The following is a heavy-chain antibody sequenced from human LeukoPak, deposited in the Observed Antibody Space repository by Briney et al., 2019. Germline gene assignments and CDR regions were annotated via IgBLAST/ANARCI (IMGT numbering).Heavy chain of an antibody. D-gene: IGHD3-3*01. CDR1: GDSVSSNSAA. CDR2: TYYRSKWYN. Sequence: SQTLSLTCAISGDSVSSNSAAWNWIRQSPSRGLQWLGRTYYRSKWYNDYAISVQSRITVNPDTSQNQFSLRLNSVTPEGTAVYYCAGSGSFFASWGQGTLVTVSS. J-gene: IGHJ4*02. V-gene: IGHV6-1*01. CDR3: AGSGSFFAS.